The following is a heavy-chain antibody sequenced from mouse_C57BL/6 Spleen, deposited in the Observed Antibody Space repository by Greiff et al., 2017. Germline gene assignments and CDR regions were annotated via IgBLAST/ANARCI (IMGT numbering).Heavy chain of an antibody. J-gene: IGHJ1*03. CDR2: IYPGDGDT. D-gene: IGHD1-1*01. CDR3: AREDYGSIYDWYFDV. V-gene: IGHV1-82*01. Sequence: QVQLQQSGPELVKPGASVKISCKASGYAFSSSWMNWVKQRPGKGLEWIGRIYPGDGDTNYNGKFKGKATLTADKSSSTAYMQLSSLTSEDSAVYFCAREDYGSIYDWYFDVWGTGTTVTVSS. CDR1: GYAFSSSW.